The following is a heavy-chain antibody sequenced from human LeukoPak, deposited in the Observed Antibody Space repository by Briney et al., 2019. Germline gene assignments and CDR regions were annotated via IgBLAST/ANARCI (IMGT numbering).Heavy chain of an antibody. CDR2: IKQDGSEK. Sequence: GGSLRLSCAASGFTFSSYWMSWARQAPGKGLEWVANIKQDGSEKYYVDSVKGRFTISRDNAKNSLYLQMNSLRAEDTALYYCARALWSGHIYYGMDVWGQGTTVTVSS. D-gene: IGHD3-10*01. CDR1: GFTFSSYW. CDR3: ARALWSGHIYYGMDV. V-gene: IGHV3-7*01. J-gene: IGHJ6*02.